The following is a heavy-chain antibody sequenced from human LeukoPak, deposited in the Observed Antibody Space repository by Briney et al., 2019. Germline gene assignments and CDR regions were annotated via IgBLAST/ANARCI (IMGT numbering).Heavy chain of an antibody. CDR3: ARDLGFRGYSSDWSSG. J-gene: IGHJ4*02. CDR2: INPDSGGA. CDR1: GYTFTGYY. D-gene: IGHD6-19*01. V-gene: IGHV1-2*02. Sequence: ASVKVSCKASGYTFTGYYMHWVRQAPGQGFEWMGWINPDSGGANYAQRFQGRVTMTRDTSISTAYMELSRLRSDDTAVYYCARDLGFRGYSSDWSSGWGQGTLVTVSS.